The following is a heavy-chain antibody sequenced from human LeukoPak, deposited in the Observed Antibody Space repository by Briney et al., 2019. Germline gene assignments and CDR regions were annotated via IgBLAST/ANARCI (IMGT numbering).Heavy chain of an antibody. V-gene: IGHV3-21*01. CDR1: GFTFSSYS. J-gene: IGHJ4*02. CDR2: ISSSSSYI. Sequence: GGSLILSCAASGFTFSSYSMNWVRQAPGKGLEWVSSISSSSSYIYYADSVKGRFTISRDNAKNSLYLQMNSLRAEDTAVYYCARDSIGYSYGTGYWGQGTLVTVSS. D-gene: IGHD5-18*01. CDR3: ARDSIGYSYGTGY.